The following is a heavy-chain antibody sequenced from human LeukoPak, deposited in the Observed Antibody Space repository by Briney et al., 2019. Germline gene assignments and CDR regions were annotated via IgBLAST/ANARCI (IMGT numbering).Heavy chain of an antibody. V-gene: IGHV3-15*01. CDR2: IKSKTDGGTT. J-gene: IGHJ4*02. CDR1: GFTFSNAW. Sequence: GGSLRLSCAASGFTFSNAWMSWVRQAPGKGLEWVGRIKSKTDGGTTDYAAPVKGRFTISRDDSRNTLYLQMNSLKTEDTAAYYCTADYGSGSYDYWGQGTLVTVSS. CDR3: TADYGSGSYDY. D-gene: IGHD3-10*01.